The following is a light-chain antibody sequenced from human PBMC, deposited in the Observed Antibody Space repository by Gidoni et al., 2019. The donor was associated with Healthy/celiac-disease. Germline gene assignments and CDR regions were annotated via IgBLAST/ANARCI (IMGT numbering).Light chain of an antibody. CDR2: KAS. CDR3: QQYNSYSPWT. CDR1: QSISSW. J-gene: IGKJ1*01. Sequence: DIQTTQSPSTLPASVGDRVTIPCLARQSISSWMGWYQQKPGKATKLLIYKASSLESGVTSRFSGSGCGTEFTLTISSLQPDDFATYYCQQYNSYSPWTFGQGTKVEIK. V-gene: IGKV1-5*03.